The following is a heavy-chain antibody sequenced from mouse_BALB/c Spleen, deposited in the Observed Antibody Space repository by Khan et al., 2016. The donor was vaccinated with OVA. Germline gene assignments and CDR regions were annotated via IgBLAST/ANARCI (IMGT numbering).Heavy chain of an antibody. D-gene: IGHD2-1*01. Sequence: VQLKESGGGLVKPGGSLKLSCAASGFTFSTYAMSWVRQTPEKRLEWVATISSDGDYTYYPDNVTGRFTISRDNAKNTLYLKMSSLRSEDTAMYYCARSPYGNFAYWGQGTLVTVSA. CDR2: ISSDGDYT. J-gene: IGHJ3*01. CDR1: GFTFSTYA. CDR3: ARSPYGNFAY. V-gene: IGHV5-9-3*01.